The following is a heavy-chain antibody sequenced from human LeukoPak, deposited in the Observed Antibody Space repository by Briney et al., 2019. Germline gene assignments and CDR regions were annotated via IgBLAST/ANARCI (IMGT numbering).Heavy chain of an antibody. J-gene: IGHJ4*02. CDR1: GGSISSYC. CDR2: ISYSGST. V-gene: IGHV4-59*01. D-gene: IGHD3-22*01. CDR3: ARSSSAHYYDSSGYLPSHFDY. Sequence: SETLSLTCTVSGGSISSYCWSWIRQPPGKGLEWIGYISYSGSTSYNPSLKSRVTISVDTSKNQFSLKLSSVTAADTAVYYCARSSSAHYYDSSGYLPSHFDYWGQGTLVTVSS.